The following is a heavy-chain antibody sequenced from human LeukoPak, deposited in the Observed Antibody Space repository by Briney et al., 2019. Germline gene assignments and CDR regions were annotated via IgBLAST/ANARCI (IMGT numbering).Heavy chain of an antibody. CDR1: GFTFSSCS. Sequence: GGSLRLSCAASGFTFSSCSMNWVRQAPGKGLEWVSSISSSSSYIYYADSVKGRFTISRDNAKNSLYLQMNSLRAEDTAVYYCASGYCSSTSCYMRAGYFDYWGQGTLVTVSS. D-gene: IGHD2-2*03. CDR3: ASGYCSSTSCYMRAGYFDY. V-gene: IGHV3-21*01. J-gene: IGHJ4*02. CDR2: ISSSSSYI.